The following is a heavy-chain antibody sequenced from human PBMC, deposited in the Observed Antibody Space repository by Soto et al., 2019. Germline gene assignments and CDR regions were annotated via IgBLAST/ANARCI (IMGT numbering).Heavy chain of an antibody. V-gene: IGHV3-7*05. CDR1: GFTFSSYW. CDR2: IRQDGSDK. CDR3: ASPQQWLGQRGDFDY. Sequence: EVQLVESGGGLVQPGGSLRLSCAASGFTFSSYWMSWVRQAPGKGLEGVANIRQDGSDKYYVDSVKGRFTLSRDNTKNSLYLQMNSLRAEDTAIYYCASPQQWLGQRGDFDYWGQGTLVTVSS. J-gene: IGHJ4*02. D-gene: IGHD6-19*01.